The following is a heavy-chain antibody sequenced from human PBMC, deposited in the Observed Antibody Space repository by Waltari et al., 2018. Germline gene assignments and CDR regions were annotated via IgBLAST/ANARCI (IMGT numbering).Heavy chain of an antibody. V-gene: IGHV4-59*01. CDR3: ARGGPGWFDP. Sequence: QVQLQESGPGLVKPSETLSLTCTVSGGSISSYYWSWIRQPPGKGLEWIGYIYYSGSTNYNPALKSRVTISVDTSKNQFSLKLSSVTAADTAVYYCARGGPGWFDPWGQGTLVTVSS. J-gene: IGHJ5*02. CDR2: IYYSGST. CDR1: GGSISSYY.